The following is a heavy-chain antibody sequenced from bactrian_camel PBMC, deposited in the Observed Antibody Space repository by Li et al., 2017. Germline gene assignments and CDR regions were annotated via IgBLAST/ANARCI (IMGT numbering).Heavy chain of an antibody. D-gene: IGHD2*01. Sequence: VQLVESGGGSVQAGGSLRLSCAASGYTYSSRCLGWYRQAPGKDREGVAGIYSGGHSTYYADSVKGRFTISQDNTKKTLYLQMNSLKPEDGAMYYCAADRHRPVIGCTPGHQGYKYWGQGTQVTVS. V-gene: IGHV3S54*01. CDR2: IYSGGHST. CDR3: AADRHRPVIGCTPGHQGYKY. J-gene: IGHJ4*01. CDR1: GYTYSSRC.